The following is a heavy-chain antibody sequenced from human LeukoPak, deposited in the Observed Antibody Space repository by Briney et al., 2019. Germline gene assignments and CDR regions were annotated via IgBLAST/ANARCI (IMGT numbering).Heavy chain of an antibody. V-gene: IGHV1-2*02. Sequence: ASVKLSCKASGYSFTDDYIHWVRQAPGQGLEWMGWINPNSGGTNYARKFEGRFTMTRDTAIRTAYMELIGLRSDDSAFYFCARPVRGYSYGLAGDYWGQGTLITVSS. D-gene: IGHD5-18*01. J-gene: IGHJ4*02. CDR2: INPNSGGT. CDR1: GYSFTDDY. CDR3: ARPVRGYSYGLAGDY.